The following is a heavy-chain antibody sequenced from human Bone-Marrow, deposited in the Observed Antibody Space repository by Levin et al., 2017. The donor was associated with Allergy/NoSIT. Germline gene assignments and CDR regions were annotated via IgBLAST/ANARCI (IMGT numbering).Heavy chain of an antibody. V-gene: IGHV5-51*01. J-gene: IGHJ4*02. D-gene: IGHD6-6*01. CDR1: GSVINFN. CDR3: ARPGQYSISSPPDY. CDR2: IYPGDSDT. Sequence: PGGSLRLSCQVSGSVINFNIAWVRQKPGKGLEWMGLIYPGDSDTRYSPSFQGQVTISADKSSKTAYLSWSSLKASDTAMYYCARPGQYSISSPPDYWGQGTLVIVSS.